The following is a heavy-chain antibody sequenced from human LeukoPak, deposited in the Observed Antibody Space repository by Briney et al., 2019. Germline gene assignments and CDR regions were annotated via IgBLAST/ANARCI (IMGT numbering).Heavy chain of an antibody. J-gene: IGHJ4*02. V-gene: IGHV3-23*01. D-gene: IGHD5-12*01. CDR2: ISGSGGST. CDR3: AKDPRGYSGYDGVDY. Sequence: GGSLRLSCAASGFTFSSYAMSWVRQAPGKGLEWVSAISGSGGSTYYADSVKGRFTISRDNSKNTLYLQMNSLRAEDTAVYYCAKDPRGYSGYDGVDYWGQGTLVTVSS. CDR1: GFTFSSYA.